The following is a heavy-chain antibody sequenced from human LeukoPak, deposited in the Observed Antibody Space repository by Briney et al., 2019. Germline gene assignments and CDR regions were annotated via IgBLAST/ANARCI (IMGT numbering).Heavy chain of an antibody. CDR2: INHSGST. Sequence: GSLRLSCAASGFTFSSYAMSWVRQAPGKGLEWIGEINHSGSTNYNPSLKSRVTISVDTSKNQFSLKLSSVTAADTAVYYCASRRGYYGSGSYFYWGQGTLVTVSS. D-gene: IGHD3-10*01. CDR3: ASRRGYYGSGSYFY. CDR1: GFTFSSYA. J-gene: IGHJ4*02. V-gene: IGHV4-34*01.